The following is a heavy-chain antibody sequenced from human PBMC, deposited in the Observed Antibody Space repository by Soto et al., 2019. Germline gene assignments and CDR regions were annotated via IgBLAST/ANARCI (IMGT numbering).Heavy chain of an antibody. V-gene: IGHV4-30-4*01. J-gene: IGHJ6*02. CDR3: ARGDVDTAMVTHYYYGMDV. D-gene: IGHD5-18*01. Sequence: PSXTLSLTCTVSGGAISSGHYYWSWIRQPPGKGREWIGYIYYSGSTYYNPSLKSRVTISVDTSKNQFSLKLSSVTAADTAVYYCARGDVDTAMVTHYYYGMDVWGQGTTVTVSS. CDR1: GGAISSGHYY. CDR2: IYYSGST.